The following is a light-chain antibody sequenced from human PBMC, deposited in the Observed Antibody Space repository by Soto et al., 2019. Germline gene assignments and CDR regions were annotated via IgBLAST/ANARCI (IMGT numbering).Light chain of an antibody. V-gene: IGKV3-11*01. CDR1: QSVSSY. CDR3: QQRSNCPQT. J-gene: IGKJ3*01. CDR2: DAS. Sequence: EIVLTQSPATLSLSPGERATLSCRASQSVSSYLAWYQQKPGQAPRLLIYDASNRATRIPARFSGSGSGTCFTLTISSLAHEEFAVYCCQQRSNCPQTFGPGTKVDIK.